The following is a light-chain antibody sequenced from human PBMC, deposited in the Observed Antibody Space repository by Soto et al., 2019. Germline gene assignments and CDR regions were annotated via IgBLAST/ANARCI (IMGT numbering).Light chain of an antibody. Sequence: IGLRPSPGTLSLSPGATAPLSPGASQSVSSSYLAWYQQKPGQAPRLLIYGASSRATGIPDRVSGSGSGTDFTLTICRLEPEDFAVDYCQQYGSSPLNCGGGTKVDIK. CDR1: QSVSSSY. CDR3: QQYGSSPLN. CDR2: GAS. V-gene: IGKV3-20*01. J-gene: IGKJ4*01.